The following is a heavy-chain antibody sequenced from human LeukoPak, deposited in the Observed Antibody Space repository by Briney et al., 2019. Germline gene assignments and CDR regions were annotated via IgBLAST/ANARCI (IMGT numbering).Heavy chain of an antibody. CDR1: GFTFDDYA. Sequence: GGSLRLSCAASGFTFDDYAMHWVRQAPGKGLEWVSGISWNSGSIGYADSVKGRFTTSRDNAKNSLYLQMNSLRAEDMALYYCAKAVDTAMVISAFDIWGQGTMVTVSS. CDR3: AKAVDTAMVISAFDI. D-gene: IGHD5-18*01. J-gene: IGHJ3*02. V-gene: IGHV3-9*03. CDR2: ISWNSGSI.